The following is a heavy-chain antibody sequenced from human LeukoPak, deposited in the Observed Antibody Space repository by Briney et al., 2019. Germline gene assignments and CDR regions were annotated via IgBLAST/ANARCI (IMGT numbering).Heavy chain of an antibody. CDR2: IYYRGTT. J-gene: IGHJ4*02. V-gene: IGHV4-59*05. CDR3: GRYVVSGSGLYYFDY. D-gene: IGHD3-10*01. CDR1: GGSISWSY. Sequence: SETLSLTCTVSGGSISWSYWTWVRQPPGKGLEWIGHIYYRGTTYYNPSLNSGVTISVDTSRNQFSLKLNSVTAADTAVFYCGRYVVSGSGLYYFDYWGQGILVTVSS.